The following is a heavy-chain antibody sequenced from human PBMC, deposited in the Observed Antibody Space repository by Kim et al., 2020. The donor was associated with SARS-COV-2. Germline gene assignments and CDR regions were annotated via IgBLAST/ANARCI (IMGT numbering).Heavy chain of an antibody. Sequence: SETLSLTCSVSGGSISSSSYYWGWIRQPPGKGLEWIGSIYYSGSTYYSPSLKSRVTISVDTSKNQFSLKLRFVTATDTAVYYCASLGPNWEVDYWGQGTPITVSS. J-gene: IGHJ4*02. D-gene: IGHD1-1*01. CDR3: ASLGPNWEVDY. CDR1: GGSISSSSYY. V-gene: IGHV4-39*01. CDR2: IYYSGST.